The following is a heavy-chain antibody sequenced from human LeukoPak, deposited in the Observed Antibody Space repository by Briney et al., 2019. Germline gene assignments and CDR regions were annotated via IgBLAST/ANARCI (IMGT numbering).Heavy chain of an antibody. J-gene: IGHJ3*02. Sequence: SETLSLTCTVSGDSISSYYWSWIRQPPGKGLEWIGYIYYSGSTNYNPSLKSRVTISVDTSKNQFSLKLSSVTAADTAVYYCARERRRNSYYCGGDCYDAFDIWGQGTMVTVSS. CDR3: ARERRRNSYYCGGDCYDAFDI. CDR2: IYYSGST. V-gene: IGHV4-59*01. CDR1: GDSISSYY. D-gene: IGHD2-21*02.